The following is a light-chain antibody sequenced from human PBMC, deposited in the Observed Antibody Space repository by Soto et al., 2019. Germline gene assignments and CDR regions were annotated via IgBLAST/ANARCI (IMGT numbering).Light chain of an antibody. Sequence: QSVLTQPPSASGTPGQRVTISCSGSSSNIGTNTVNWYQQLPGTAPKLLIYDNNHRPSGVPDRFSGSKSGTSACLAISGLQSEPEADYYCAAWDDSLNGWVFGGGTQLTVL. CDR2: DNN. J-gene: IGLJ3*02. CDR1: SSNIGTNT. CDR3: AAWDDSLNGWV. V-gene: IGLV1-44*01.